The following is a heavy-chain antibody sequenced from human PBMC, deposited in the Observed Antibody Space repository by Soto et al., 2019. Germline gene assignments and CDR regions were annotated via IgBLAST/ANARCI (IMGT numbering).Heavy chain of an antibody. CDR1: GGSISSYY. V-gene: IGHV4-59*08. CDR2: IYYSGST. J-gene: IGHJ3*02. Sequence: ETLSLTCTVSGGSISSYYWSWIRQPPGKGLEWIGYIYYSGSTNYNPSLKSRVTISVDASKNQFSLKLSSVTAADTAVYYCARQNYYDSSGYYYAFDIWGQGTMVTVSS. D-gene: IGHD3-22*01. CDR3: ARQNYYDSSGYYYAFDI.